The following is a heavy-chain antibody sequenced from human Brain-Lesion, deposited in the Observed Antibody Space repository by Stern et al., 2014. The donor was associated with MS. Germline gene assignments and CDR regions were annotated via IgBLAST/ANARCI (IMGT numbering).Heavy chain of an antibody. CDR3: ARGRVVPGFQYYATDV. Sequence: VQLVESGPGLVKPSQTLSLSCTVSGGPISSGGYYWSWIRQPAGKGLEWIGRIFNSGSTSYTPSLKSRVTISIDTSKNQFPLRLNPMTAADTAVYYCARGRVVPGFQYYATDVWGQGTTVIVSS. D-gene: IGHD2-2*01. V-gene: IGHV4-61*02. CDR1: GGPISSGGYY. CDR2: IFNSGST. J-gene: IGHJ6*02.